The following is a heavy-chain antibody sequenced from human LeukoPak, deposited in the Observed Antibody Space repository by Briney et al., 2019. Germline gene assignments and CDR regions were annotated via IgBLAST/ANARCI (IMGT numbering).Heavy chain of an antibody. CDR2: IVPIFGTA. CDR3: ARGDCTNGVCFDY. CDR1: GGTFSSYA. V-gene: IGHV1-69*01. D-gene: IGHD2-8*01. Sequence: GSSVKVSCKASGGTFSSYAISWVRQAPGQGLEWMGGIVPIFGTANYAQKFQGRVTITADESTSTAYMELSSLRSEDTAVYYCARGDCTNGVCFDYWGQGTLVTVPS. J-gene: IGHJ4*02.